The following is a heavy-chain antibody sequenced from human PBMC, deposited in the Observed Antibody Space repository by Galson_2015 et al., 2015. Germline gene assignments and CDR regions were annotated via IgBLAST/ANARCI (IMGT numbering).Heavy chain of an antibody. CDR2: ISYDGINK. V-gene: IGHV3-30*18. CDR3: AKDPYGDTYYSYYYMDV. CDR1: GFSFSSYG. J-gene: IGHJ6*03. D-gene: IGHD4-17*01. Sequence: SLRLSCAASGFSFSSYGMHWVRQAPGKGLEWVAVISYDGINKHSADSVKGRFTISRDNSNNTLYLQMNSLRAEDTAVYYCAKDPYGDTYYSYYYMDVWGKGTTVTVSS.